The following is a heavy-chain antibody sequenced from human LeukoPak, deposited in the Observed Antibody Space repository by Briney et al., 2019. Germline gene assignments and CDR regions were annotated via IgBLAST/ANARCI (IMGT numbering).Heavy chain of an antibody. J-gene: IGHJ4*02. CDR2: ISYDGSNK. Sequence: GGSLRLSCAASIFTFNNYGMHWVRQAPGKGLEWVAVISYDGSNKYYADSVKGRFTISRDNSKNTLYLQMNSLRAEDTAVYYCAKGGSDYYDSSGYYGGFLWGQGTLVTVSS. CDR3: AKGGSDYYDSSGYYGGFL. D-gene: IGHD3-22*01. CDR1: IFTFNNYG. V-gene: IGHV3-30*18.